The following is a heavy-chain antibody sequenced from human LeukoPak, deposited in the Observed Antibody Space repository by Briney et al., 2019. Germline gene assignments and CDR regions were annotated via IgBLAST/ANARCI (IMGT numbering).Heavy chain of an antibody. Sequence: GGSLRLSCAASGFIFSKYAMSWVRQAPARGLEWVSSLRGDGDTFYADSVKGRFTLSRDHSRNTVYLQLNNLRVEDTAIYYCAKGSWISNVDAVLWGQGTLVTVSS. D-gene: IGHD1-1*01. J-gene: IGHJ4*02. CDR2: LRGDGDT. CDR3: AKGSWISNVDAVL. CDR1: GFIFSKYA. V-gene: IGHV3-23*01.